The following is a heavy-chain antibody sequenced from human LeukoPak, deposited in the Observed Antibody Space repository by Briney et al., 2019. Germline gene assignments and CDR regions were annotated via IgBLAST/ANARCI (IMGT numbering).Heavy chain of an antibody. V-gene: IGHV3-23*01. CDR2: ISGSGGST. Sequence: GGSLRLSCAASGFTFSSYAMSWVRQAPGKGLEWVSAISGSGGSTYYADSVKGRFTISRDNSKNTLHLQMNSLRAEDTAVYYCANSSNIGYCSSTSCYGVDYWGQGTLVTVSS. D-gene: IGHD2-2*01. J-gene: IGHJ4*02. CDR3: ANSSNIGYCSSTSCYGVDY. CDR1: GFTFSSYA.